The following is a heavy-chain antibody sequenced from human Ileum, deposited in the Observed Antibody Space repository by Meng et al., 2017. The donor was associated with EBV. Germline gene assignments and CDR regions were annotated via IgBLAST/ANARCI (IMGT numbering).Heavy chain of an antibody. CDR3: ARVRVIPAAIGFDY. V-gene: IGHV4-4*02. J-gene: IGHJ4*02. CDR2: LYRGRGT. Sequence: QSQVQVPGPGLGQPTGSLSLSRTCAGCGSSSSSWWCRFRQPPGKGLEWIGELYRGRGTNNNAPFKRRVTISVETSKNHFSLKIHSLTAAATAVYYCARVRVIPAAIGFDYWGQGTLVTVSS. D-gene: IGHD2-2*02. CDR1: GCGSSSSSW.